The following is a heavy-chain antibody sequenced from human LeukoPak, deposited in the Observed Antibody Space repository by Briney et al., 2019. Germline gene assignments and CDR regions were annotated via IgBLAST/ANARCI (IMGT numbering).Heavy chain of an antibody. D-gene: IGHD5-24*01. CDR3: ARGGIAGIVEMATIYFDY. J-gene: IGHJ4*02. Sequence: ASVKVSCKASGYTFTSYGISWVRQAPGQGLEWMGWISAYNGNTNYAQKLQGRVTMTTDTSTSTAYMELRSLRSDDTAVYYCARGGIAGIVEMATIYFDYWGQGTLVTVSS. CDR1: GYTFTSYG. CDR2: ISAYNGNT. V-gene: IGHV1-18*01.